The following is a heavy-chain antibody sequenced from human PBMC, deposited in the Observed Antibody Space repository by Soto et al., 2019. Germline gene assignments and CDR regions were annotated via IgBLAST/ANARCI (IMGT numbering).Heavy chain of an antibody. Sequence: PSETLSLTCTVSGGSISSFYRSWIRQPAGKGLEWSGRIYSGGRNNYNPSLKSRVTMSVDTSTNQFSLRLSCVTAADTAMYYCARGSSRWDYWGQGTLVTVYS. D-gene: IGHD6-13*01. CDR2: IYSGGRN. CDR1: GGSISSFY. V-gene: IGHV4-4*07. J-gene: IGHJ4*02. CDR3: ARGSSRWDY.